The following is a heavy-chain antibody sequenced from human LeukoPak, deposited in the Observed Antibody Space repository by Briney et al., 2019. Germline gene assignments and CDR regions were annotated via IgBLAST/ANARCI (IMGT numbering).Heavy chain of an antibody. CDR1: GGSFSGYY. V-gene: IGHV4-34*01. Sequence: PSETLSLTCAVYGGSFSGYYWSWIRQPPGKGLEWIGEINHSGSTYYNPSLKSRVTMSVDTSKNQFSLKLSSVTAADTAVYYCARVRSHYYYDSSGYAHIDYFDYWGQGTLVTVSS. CDR3: ARVRSHYYYDSSGYAHIDYFDY. D-gene: IGHD3-22*01. J-gene: IGHJ4*02. CDR2: INHSGST.